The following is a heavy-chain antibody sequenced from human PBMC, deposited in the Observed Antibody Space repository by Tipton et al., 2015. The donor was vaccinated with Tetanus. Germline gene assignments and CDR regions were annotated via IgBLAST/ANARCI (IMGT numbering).Heavy chain of an antibody. J-gene: IGHJ6*02. Sequence: GLVKPSGTLSLTCTVSGGSISTYYWSWIRQPPGKGLEWIGYIFYSGNTNYNPSLKTRVTISVDTSKNQFSLKLSSVTAADTAVYYCARDRGLTTGGGIGMDVWGQGTTVTVSS. V-gene: IGHV4-59*01. CDR2: IFYSGNT. CDR1: GGSISTYY. CDR3: ARDRGLTTGGGIGMDV. D-gene: IGHD4-17*01.